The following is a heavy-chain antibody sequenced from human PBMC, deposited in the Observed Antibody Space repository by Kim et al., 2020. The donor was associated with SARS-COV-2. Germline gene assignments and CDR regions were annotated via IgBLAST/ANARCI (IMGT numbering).Heavy chain of an antibody. CDR2: S. Sequence: SNNARKFQGRVTMIRDTSTSTIYMELRSRRSDDTAVYYCASGYSNYGDFDYWGQGTLVTVSS. D-gene: IGHD4-4*01. J-gene: IGHJ4*02. V-gene: IGHV1-18*01. CDR3: ASGYSNYGDFDY.